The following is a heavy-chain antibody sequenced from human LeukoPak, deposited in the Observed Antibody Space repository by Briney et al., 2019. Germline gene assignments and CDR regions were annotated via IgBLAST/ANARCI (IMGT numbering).Heavy chain of an antibody. CDR2: INPSGDGT. CDR3: ARTCCSETSKFDY. D-gene: IGHD2-15*01. CDR1: GYTFTSYY. Sequence: ASVKVSCKASGYTFTSYYMHWVRQAPGQGLEWMGVINPSGDGTSYPQKFQGRVTMTRNVSTSTVYMDLSSLRPDDTAVYYCARTCCSETSKFDYWGQGSLVAVSS. J-gene: IGHJ4*02. V-gene: IGHV1-46*01.